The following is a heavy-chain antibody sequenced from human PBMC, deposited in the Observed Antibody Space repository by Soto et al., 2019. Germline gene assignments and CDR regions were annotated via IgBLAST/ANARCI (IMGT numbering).Heavy chain of an antibody. V-gene: IGHV3-13*05. CDR3: ARAYLGRRPRRADFYYEMDV. CDR1: GFSFRDYD. D-gene: IGHD3-3*01. J-gene: IGHJ6*02. Sequence: HPGGSLRLSCAASGFSFRDYDMHWVRQRKGNGLEWVSALGAARDPYYVGSVKGRFSVSRDNAQNSLFLQMNNLRVDDTAVNFCARAYLGRRPRRADFYYEMDVWGRWTTVTVSS. CDR2: LGAARDP.